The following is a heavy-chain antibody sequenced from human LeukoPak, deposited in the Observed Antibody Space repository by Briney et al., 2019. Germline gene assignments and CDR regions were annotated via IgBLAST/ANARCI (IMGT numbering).Heavy chain of an antibody. V-gene: IGHV5-51*01. CDR1: GYSFTSYW. CDR3: ARHLGDDILTGYFHY. CDR2: IYPGDSDT. Sequence: GESPKISCKGSGYSFTSYWIGWVRQMPGKGLEWMGIIYPGDSDTRYSPSFQGQVTISADKSISTAYLQWSSLKASDTAMYYCARHLGDDILTGYFHYWGQGTLVTVSS. J-gene: IGHJ4*02. D-gene: IGHD3-9*01.